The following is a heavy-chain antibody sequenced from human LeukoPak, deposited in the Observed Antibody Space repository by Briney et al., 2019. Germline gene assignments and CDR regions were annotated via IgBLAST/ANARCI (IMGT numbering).Heavy chain of an antibody. CDR1: GYTFTSYG. J-gene: IGHJ4*02. V-gene: IGHV1-18*01. CDR3: AVPNKDLPTDY. Sequence: ASVKVSCKPSGYTFTSYGIIWVRQAPGQGLEWMGWISAYNGNTNYAQKLQGRVTMTTDTSTSTAYMELRSLRSDDTAVYYCAVPNKDLPTDYWGQGTLVTVSS. CDR2: ISAYNGNT. D-gene: IGHD2-2*01.